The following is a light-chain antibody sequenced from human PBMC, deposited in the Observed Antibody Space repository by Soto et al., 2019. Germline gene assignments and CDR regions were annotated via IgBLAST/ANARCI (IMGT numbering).Light chain of an antibody. CDR1: SGHSSYT. Sequence: QSVLTQSPSASASLGASVKLTCTLNSGHSSYTIAWHQQQPEKGPRYLMKVNSDGSHTKGDGIPDRFAGSSSGAERYLTISSRQSEDEADYYCQTWATGIRVFGGGTKLTVL. V-gene: IGLV4-69*01. CDR3: QTWATGIRV. CDR2: VNSDGSH. J-gene: IGLJ3*02.